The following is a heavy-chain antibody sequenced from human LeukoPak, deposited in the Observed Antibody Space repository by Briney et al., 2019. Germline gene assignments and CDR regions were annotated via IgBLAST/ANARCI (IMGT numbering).Heavy chain of an antibody. CDR1: GGSFSGYY. D-gene: IGHD3-22*01. Sequence: SETLSLTCAVHGGSFSGYYWSWIRQPPGKGLEWIGEINHSGSTNYNPSLKSRVTISVDTSKNQFSLKLSSVTAADTAVYYCARGRMNYYDSSGYLRPSDYWGQGTLVTVSS. V-gene: IGHV4-34*01. J-gene: IGHJ4*02. CDR3: ARGRMNYYDSSGYLRPSDY. CDR2: INHSGST.